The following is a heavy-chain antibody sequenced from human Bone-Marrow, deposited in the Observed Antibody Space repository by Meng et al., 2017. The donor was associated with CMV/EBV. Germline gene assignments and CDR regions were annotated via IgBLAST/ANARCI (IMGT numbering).Heavy chain of an antibody. J-gene: IGHJ4*02. D-gene: IGHD3-3*01. CDR2: TYNGGST. CDR1: SVSSGSYY. Sequence: SVSSGSYYWSWIRQPPGKGLEWIGYTYNGGSTNYNPSLKSRVTISIDTSKNQFSLKVSSVTAADTAVYYCARGGDYDFWSGPSPDYWGQGAMVTVSS. V-gene: IGHV4-61*01. CDR3: ARGGDYDFWSGPSPDY.